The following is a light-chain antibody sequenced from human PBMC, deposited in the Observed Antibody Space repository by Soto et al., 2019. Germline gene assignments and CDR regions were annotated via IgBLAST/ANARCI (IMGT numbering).Light chain of an antibody. CDR1: ITDIGTYNH. CDR3: CSFTTIHTLV. CDR2: EVT. J-gene: IGLJ1*01. V-gene: IGLV2-14*01. Sequence: SALTQPASVSGSPGQSITISCTGTITDIGTYNHVSWYQQHPGKAPQLIIYEVTNRLSGLSNRFSASKSGNTASLTISGLQAEDEADYYCCSFTTIHTLVFGTGTKLTVL.